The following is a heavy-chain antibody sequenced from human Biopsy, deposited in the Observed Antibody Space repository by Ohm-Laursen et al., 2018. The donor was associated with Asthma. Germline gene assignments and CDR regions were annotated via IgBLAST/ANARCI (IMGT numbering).Heavy chain of an antibody. J-gene: IGHJ6*02. V-gene: IGHV1-3*01. CDR2: INAGNGNT. Sequence: ASVKVSCKASGYTFINYAIHWVRQAPGQRLEWMGWINAGNGNTKYSQKFQGRVTITRDTSASTAYMDLSSLRSDDTAVYFCARAVDYSHYYGIDVWGQGTTVTVS. CDR1: GYTFINYA. CDR3: ARAVDYSHYYGIDV. D-gene: IGHD3-10*01.